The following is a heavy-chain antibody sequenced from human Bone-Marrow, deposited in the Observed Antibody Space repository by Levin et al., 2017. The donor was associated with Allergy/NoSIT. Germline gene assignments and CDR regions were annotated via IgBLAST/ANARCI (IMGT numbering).Heavy chain of an antibody. D-gene: IGHD3-16*01. CDR1: GLTFRSYA. CDR2: ISYDGSDK. V-gene: IGHV3-30*04. Sequence: GGSLRLSCVVSGLTFRSYAMHWVRQTPGKGLEWVAVISYDGSDKDYADSVKGRFTFSRDNSKNTLDLQMNSLRAEATAVYYCASGGGGTNHGYALDYWGQGTLITVSS. J-gene: IGHJ4*02. CDR3: ASGGGGTNHGYALDY.